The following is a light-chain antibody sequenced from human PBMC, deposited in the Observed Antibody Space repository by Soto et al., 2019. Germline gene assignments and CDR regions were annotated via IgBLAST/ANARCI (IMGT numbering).Light chain of an antibody. J-gene: IGKJ4*01. V-gene: IGKV1-17*03. CDR3: LQHNYYPLT. CDR2: AAS. Sequence: DIQMTQSPSAMSASVGDRVTITCRASQGICNYLLWFQQKPGKVPERLIYAASSLQSGVPSRFSGSGSGTEFTLTISSLQPEDFATYYCLQHNYYPLTFGAGTKVDIX. CDR1: QGICNY.